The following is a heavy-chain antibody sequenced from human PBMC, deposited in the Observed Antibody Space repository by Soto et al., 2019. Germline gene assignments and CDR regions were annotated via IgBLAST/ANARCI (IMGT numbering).Heavy chain of an antibody. J-gene: IGHJ4*01. CDR2: ISCYNHDT. V-gene: IGHV1-18*01. D-gene: IGHD6-19*01. CDR1: GYTYNRYG. Sequence: ASVKVSCKTSGYTYNRYGITWVRQAPGRGLELLGWISCYNHDTIYAQKVQGRLSMATDTSTSTAYMELSSLRSEDTAVYYCARAVAVPADFDYWG. CDR3: ARAVAVPADFDY.